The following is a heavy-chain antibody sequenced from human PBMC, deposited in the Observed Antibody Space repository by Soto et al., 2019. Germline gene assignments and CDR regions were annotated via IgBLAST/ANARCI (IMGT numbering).Heavy chain of an antibody. CDR1: GFTFSDYY. CDR2: ISSSGSTI. D-gene: IGHD3-9*01. V-gene: IGHV3-11*01. J-gene: IGHJ6*03. CDR3: AREVLYYDILTGYSDGYYYMDV. Sequence: GGSLRLFCAASGFTFSDYYMSWIRPAPGKGLEWVSYISSSGSTIYYADSVKGRFTISRDNAKNSLYLQMNSLRAEDTAVYYCAREVLYYDILTGYSDGYYYMDVWGKGTTVTVSS.